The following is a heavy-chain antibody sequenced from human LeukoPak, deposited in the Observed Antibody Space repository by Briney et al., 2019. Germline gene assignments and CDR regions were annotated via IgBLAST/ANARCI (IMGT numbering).Heavy chain of an antibody. V-gene: IGHV3-49*04. CDR3: TRAPHPPLLDY. Sequence: GGSLRLSCSTSGFTFGDYAMSWVRQAPGKGLEWVGFIQAKAYGGATKYAASVNGRFSISRDDSQSIANLQMNDLKTEDTAVYYCTRAPHPPLLDYWGQGTLVTVSS. CDR1: GFTFGDYA. J-gene: IGHJ4*02. CDR2: IQAKAYGGAT.